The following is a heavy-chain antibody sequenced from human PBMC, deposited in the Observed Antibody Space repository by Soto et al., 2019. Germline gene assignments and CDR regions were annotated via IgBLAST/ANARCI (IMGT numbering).Heavy chain of an antibody. V-gene: IGHV1-69*13. J-gene: IGHJ5*02. CDR1: GGTFSSYA. Sequence: SGKVSCQASGGTFSSYAISGVRQAPGQGLEWTGGIIPIFGTANYAQKFQGRVTITADESTSTAYMELSSLRSEDTAVYYCARGHKSPDFGFDPWGQGTLVTVSS. CDR3: ARGHKSPDFGFDP. CDR2: IIPIFGTA.